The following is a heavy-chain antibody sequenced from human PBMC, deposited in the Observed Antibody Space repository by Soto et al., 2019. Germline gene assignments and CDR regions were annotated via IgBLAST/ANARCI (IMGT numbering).Heavy chain of an antibody. CDR2: ISGSGGNT. J-gene: IGHJ4*02. CDR1: GFTFSTYP. V-gene: IGHV3-23*01. Sequence: EVQVLDSGGGLVQPGGSLRLSCAASGFTFSTYPMSWVRQAPGKGLEWVSIISGSGGNTDYADSVKGRFTMSRDNSKNPVYLQMNSLRAEDPAVYYCAKVPLKYSGSYFDYWGQGTLVTVSS. CDR3: AKVPLKYSGSYFDY. D-gene: IGHD1-26*01.